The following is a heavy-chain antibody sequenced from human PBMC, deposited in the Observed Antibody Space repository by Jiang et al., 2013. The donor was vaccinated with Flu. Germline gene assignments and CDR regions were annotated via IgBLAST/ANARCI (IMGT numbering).Heavy chain of an antibody. CDR1: GYSFTSYW. D-gene: IGHD6-19*01. V-gene: IGHV5-51*01. CDR3: ARRVAVAGPYYFDY. J-gene: IGHJ4*02. Sequence: SCKGSGYSFTSYWIGWVRQMPGKGLEWMGIIYPGDSDTRYSPSFQGQVTISADKSIGTAYLQWSSLKASDTAMYYCARRVAVAGPYYFDYWGQGTLVTVSS. CDR2: IYPGDSDT.